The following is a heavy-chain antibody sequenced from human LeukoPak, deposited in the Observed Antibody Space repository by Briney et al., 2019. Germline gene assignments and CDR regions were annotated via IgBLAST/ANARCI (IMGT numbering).Heavy chain of an antibody. Sequence: SETLSLTCTVSGGSISSYYWSWIRQPPGKGLEWIGYIYYSGSTNYNPSLKSRVTISVDTSKNQFSLKLSSVTAADTAVYYCAGTTYYDFWSGFAFDIWGQGTIVTVSS. CDR3: AGTTYYDFWSGFAFDI. J-gene: IGHJ3*02. V-gene: IGHV4-59*08. CDR1: GGSISSYY. CDR2: IYYSGST. D-gene: IGHD3-3*01.